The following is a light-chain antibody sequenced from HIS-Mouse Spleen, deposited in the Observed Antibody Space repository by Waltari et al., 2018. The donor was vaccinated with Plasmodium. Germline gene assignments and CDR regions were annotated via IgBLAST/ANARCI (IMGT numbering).Light chain of an antibody. Sequence: AIQMTQYPSSLSASVGDRITITCRASQGIRNDLGWYQQKPGKAPKLLIYAASSLQSGVPSRFSGSGSGTDFTLTISSLQPEDFATYYCLQDYNYPFTFGPGTKVDIK. CDR3: LQDYNYPFT. CDR1: QGIRND. V-gene: IGKV1-6*01. CDR2: AAS. J-gene: IGKJ3*01.